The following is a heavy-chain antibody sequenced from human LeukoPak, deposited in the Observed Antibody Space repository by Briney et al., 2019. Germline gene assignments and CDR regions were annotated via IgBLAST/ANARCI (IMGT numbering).Heavy chain of an antibody. V-gene: IGHV1-2*02. CDR1: GYTFTCYY. CDR3: ARAKEEWLVGGYDY. D-gene: IGHD6-19*01. CDR2: INPNSGGT. Sequence: GASVKVSCKASGYTFTCYYMHWVRQAPGQGLEWMGWINPNSGGTNYAQKFQGRVTMTRDTSISTAYMELSRLRSDDTAVYYCARAKEEWLVGGYDYWGQRNLVTVSS. J-gene: IGHJ4*02.